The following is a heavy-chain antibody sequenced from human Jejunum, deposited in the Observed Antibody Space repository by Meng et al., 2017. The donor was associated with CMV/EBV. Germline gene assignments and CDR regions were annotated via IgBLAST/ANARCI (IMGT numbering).Heavy chain of an antibody. CDR1: RYSFLDYY. Sequence: KVSCKASRYSFLDYYMHWVRLAPGQGLEWMGWINPKTGATNYAQRFQGRVTMTRDTSINTVYMEVTGLKADDTAMYFCSSAPGDYWGQGTLVTSPQ. CDR3: SSAPGDY. J-gene: IGHJ4*02. V-gene: IGHV1-2*02. D-gene: IGHD2-21*01. CDR2: INPKTGAT.